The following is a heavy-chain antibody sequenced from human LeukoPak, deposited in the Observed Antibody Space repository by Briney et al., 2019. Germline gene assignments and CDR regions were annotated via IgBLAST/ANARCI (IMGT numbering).Heavy chain of an antibody. J-gene: IGHJ3*02. Sequence: PSETLSLTCTLSGGSISTYYWSWIRQPPGKGLEWIRYIYYSGSSSYNPSLKSRGTISVDTSKNQFSLKLSSVTAADTAVYYCARGSITVVPAFDIWGQGTMVTVSS. D-gene: IGHD3-3*01. CDR3: ARGSITVVPAFDI. CDR2: IYYSGSS. V-gene: IGHV4-59*12. CDR1: GGSISTYY.